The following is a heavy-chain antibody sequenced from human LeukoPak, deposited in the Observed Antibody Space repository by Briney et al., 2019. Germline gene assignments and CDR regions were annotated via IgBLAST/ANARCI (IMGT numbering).Heavy chain of an antibody. V-gene: IGHV3-30*18. CDR3: AKELGLRYFDWLLPLGY. CDR1: GFTVSSNY. CDR2: IPYDGSNK. D-gene: IGHD3-9*01. J-gene: IGHJ4*02. Sequence: GGSLRLSCAASGFTVSSNYMHWVRQAPGKGLEWVAVIPYDGSNKYYADSVKGRFTISRDNSKNTLYLQMNSLRAEDTAVYYCAKELGLRYFDWLLPLGYWGQGTLVTVSS.